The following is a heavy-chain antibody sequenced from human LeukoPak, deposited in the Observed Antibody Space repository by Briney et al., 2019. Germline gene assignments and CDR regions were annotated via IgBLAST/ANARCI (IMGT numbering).Heavy chain of an antibody. Sequence: GRSLRLSCAASGFTFSSSGTHWVRRAPGKGLEWVAVIGYDGSNKYYADSVQGRFTISRDNSKNTLFLQMNSLRAEDTAVYYCARGVGSTTYYAMDVWGQGTTVTVSS. J-gene: IGHJ6*02. CDR2: IGYDGSNK. V-gene: IGHV3-33*01. CDR3: ARGVGSTTYYAMDV. D-gene: IGHD2-2*01. CDR1: GFTFSSSG.